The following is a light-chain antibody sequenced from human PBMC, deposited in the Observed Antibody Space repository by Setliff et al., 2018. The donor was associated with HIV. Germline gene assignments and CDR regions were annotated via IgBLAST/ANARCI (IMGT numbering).Light chain of an antibody. CDR1: SSDVGGYNF. CDR2: DVS. CDR3: SSYAGRSFYV. J-gene: IGLJ1*01. Sequence: QSALTQPPSASGSPVQSVTISCTGTSSDVGGYNFVSWYQHYPGNAPKLMIYDVSKRPSGVPDRFSGSKSGNTASLTVSGLQAEDEADYYCSSYAGRSFYVFGTGTKV. V-gene: IGLV2-8*01.